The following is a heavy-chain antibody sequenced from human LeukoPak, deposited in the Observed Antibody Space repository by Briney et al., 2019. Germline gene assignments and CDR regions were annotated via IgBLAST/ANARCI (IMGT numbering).Heavy chain of an antibody. D-gene: IGHD3-22*01. Sequence: GASVKVSCKASGYTFTSYGISWVRQAPGQGLEWMGWISAYNGNTNYAQKLQGRVTMTTDTSTSTAYMELRSLRSDDTAVYYCARETYYDSSGHSYFDYWGQGTLVTVSS. CDR1: GYTFTSYG. CDR2: ISAYNGNT. J-gene: IGHJ4*02. CDR3: ARETYYDSSGHSYFDY. V-gene: IGHV1-18*01.